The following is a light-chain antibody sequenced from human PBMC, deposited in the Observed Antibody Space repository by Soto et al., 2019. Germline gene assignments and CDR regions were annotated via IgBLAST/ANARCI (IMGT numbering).Light chain of an antibody. CDR1: SADIGIYNR. J-gene: IGLJ1*01. CDR2: DVS. CDR3: SSYTTSNTYV. Sequence: QSVLTQPPSVSGSPGQSVTISCTGTSADIGIYNRVARYQQPPGTSPKLVICDVSNRPSGVPDRFSGSKSGSTASLTISGLQAEDEADYYCSSYTTSNTYVFGTGTKVTVL. V-gene: IGLV2-18*02.